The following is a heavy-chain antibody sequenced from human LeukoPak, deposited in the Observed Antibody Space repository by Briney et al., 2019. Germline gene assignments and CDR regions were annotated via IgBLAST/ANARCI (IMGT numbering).Heavy chain of an antibody. CDR3: ARQGAAGKYYYYYMDV. CDR2: IYPGDSDT. CDR1: GYSFTSYW. V-gene: IGHV5-51*01. D-gene: IGHD6-13*01. Sequence: GESLKISCKGSGYSFTSYWIGWVRQMPGKGLEWMGIIYPGDSDTRYSPSFQGQVTISADKSISTAYLQWSSLKASDTAIYYCARQGAAGKYYYYYMDVWGKGTMVTVSS. J-gene: IGHJ6*03.